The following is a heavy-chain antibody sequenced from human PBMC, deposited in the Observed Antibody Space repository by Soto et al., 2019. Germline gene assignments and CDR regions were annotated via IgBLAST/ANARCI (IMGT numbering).Heavy chain of an antibody. CDR3: VRTARQGAVAPHWFDR. D-gene: IGHD2-21*02. CDR1: GASIRSTDYY. V-gene: IGHV4-30-4*01. CDR2: VYYTGST. Sequence: SETLSLTCTVSGASIRSTDYYWSWIRQAPGKGLEWIGYVYYTGSTYYNPSLMSRLTISVDTSKNQFSLKLTSVTAAETAVYYCVRTARQGAVAPHWFDRWGQGTQVTVS. J-gene: IGHJ5*02.